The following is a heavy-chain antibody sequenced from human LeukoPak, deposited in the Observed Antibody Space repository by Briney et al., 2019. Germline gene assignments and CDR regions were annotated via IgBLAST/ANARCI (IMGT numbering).Heavy chain of an antibody. CDR1: GFTFSSYA. D-gene: IGHD3-10*01. V-gene: IGHV3-30-3*01. Sequence: GGSLRLSCAASGFTFSSYAMHWVRQAPGKGLEWVAIISYDGSNKYSADSVKGRFTISRDTSKNTLYLQMNSLRAEDTAVYYCARDLDDSGSCLDYWGQGTLVTVSS. CDR2: ISYDGSNK. J-gene: IGHJ4*02. CDR3: ARDLDDSGSCLDY.